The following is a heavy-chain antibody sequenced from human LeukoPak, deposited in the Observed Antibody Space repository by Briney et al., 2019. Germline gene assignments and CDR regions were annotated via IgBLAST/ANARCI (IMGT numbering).Heavy chain of an antibody. CDR1: GFTFSSYW. D-gene: IGHD2/OR15-2a*01. V-gene: IGHV3-74*01. CDR3: ARVSFCPRCHFDY. CDR2: INTDGSTT. J-gene: IGHJ4*02. Sequence: GGSLRLSCAASGFTFSSYWMHWVRQVPGKGLVWVSGINTDGSTTSYADSVKGRFTISRDNAKNTLYLQLNSLRAEDTAVYYCARVSFCPRCHFDYWGQGTLVTVSS.